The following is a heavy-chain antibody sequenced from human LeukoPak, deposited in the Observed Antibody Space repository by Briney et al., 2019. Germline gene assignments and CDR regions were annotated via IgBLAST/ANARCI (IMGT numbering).Heavy chain of an antibody. V-gene: IGHV1-2*02. J-gene: IGHJ4*02. D-gene: IGHD3-22*01. Sequence: ASVSVSCKASVYTFTVYYMHWVRQAPGQGLEWVGWINPNSGGTNYAQKFQGRVTMTRDTSISTAYMELSRLRSADTAVYYCARGGRGWLSPYYFDYWGQGTLVTVSS. CDR2: INPNSGGT. CDR1: VYTFTVYY. CDR3: ARGGRGWLSPYYFDY.